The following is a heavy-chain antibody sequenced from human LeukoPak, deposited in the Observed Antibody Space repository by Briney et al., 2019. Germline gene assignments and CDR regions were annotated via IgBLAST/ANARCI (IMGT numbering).Heavy chain of an antibody. Sequence: PGGSLRLSCAASKFTFSRYRMHWVRQAPGKGLEWVAVISYDGSNQYYADSVKGRFTIPRDNSKNTLYLQMNSLRSEDTAVYYCARSLRGSGSYFNLDYWGQGTLVTVSS. CDR2: ISYDGSNQ. CDR1: KFTFSRYR. CDR3: ARSLRGSGSYFNLDY. V-gene: IGHV3-30-3*01. J-gene: IGHJ4*02. D-gene: IGHD3-10*01.